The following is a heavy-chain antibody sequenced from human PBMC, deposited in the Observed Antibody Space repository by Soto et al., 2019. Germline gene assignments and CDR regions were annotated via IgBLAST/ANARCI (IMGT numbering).Heavy chain of an antibody. J-gene: IGHJ4*02. CDR1: GFTFTSYA. CDR3: ASPMTTGNSFDY. Sequence: DVQLLESGGAFIQPGGSLRLSCAASGFTFTSYAMAWVRQAPGKGLEWVSHISGTGSSTYYADSVKGRFTISRDSSRNTLYLQMNSLRAEDTAVYYCASPMTTGNSFDYWGQGTLVTVSS. CDR2: ISGTGSST. D-gene: IGHD4-4*01. V-gene: IGHV3-23*01.